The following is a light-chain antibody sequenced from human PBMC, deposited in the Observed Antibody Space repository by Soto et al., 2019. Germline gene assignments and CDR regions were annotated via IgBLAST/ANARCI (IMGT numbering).Light chain of an antibody. Sequence: QSALTQPASVSGSPGQSITFSCTGTSSDVGGYNFVSWYQHHPGKAPKLIIYEVSNRPSGVSNRFSASKSGNTASLTISGLQAEDEADYYCSSYTNSSTLVEFGGGTKVTVL. CDR1: SSDVGGYNF. CDR3: SSYTNSSTLVE. CDR2: EVS. J-gene: IGLJ2*01. V-gene: IGLV2-14*01.